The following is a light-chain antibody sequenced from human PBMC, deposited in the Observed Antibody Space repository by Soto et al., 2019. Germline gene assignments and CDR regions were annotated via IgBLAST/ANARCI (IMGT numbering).Light chain of an antibody. CDR3: QQHTSSPHMYT. Sequence: EIVLTQSPGTLSLSPGERATLSCGASQSVSSSYLVWYQQKPGQAPRLLISGASSRATGIPDRFSGSGSGTDFTLTISRLEPEDFAVYHGQQHTSSPHMYTFGQGTKLEIK. J-gene: IGKJ2*01. CDR2: GAS. CDR1: QSVSSSY. V-gene: IGKV3-20*01.